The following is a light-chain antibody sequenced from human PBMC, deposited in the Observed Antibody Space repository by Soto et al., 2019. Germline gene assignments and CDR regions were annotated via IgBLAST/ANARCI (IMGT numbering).Light chain of an antibody. CDR3: QQYNDWPLT. Sequence: IVLTEYPGTLSLSPGEIATLSCRASQSVDSTYLAWYQQQPDQSPRLLIYGAFTRATGIPARFSGTGSGTEFTLTISSLQSEDFALYYCQQYNDWPLTFGQGTKVDI. CDR1: QSVDSTY. CDR2: GAF. J-gene: IGKJ1*01. V-gene: IGKV3-15*01.